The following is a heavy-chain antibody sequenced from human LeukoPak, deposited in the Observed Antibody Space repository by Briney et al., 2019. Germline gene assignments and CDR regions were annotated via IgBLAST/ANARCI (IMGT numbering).Heavy chain of an antibody. Sequence: PGGSLRPSCAASGFTFSSYGMHWVRQAPGKGLEWVAVISYDGSNKYYADSVKGRFTISRDNSKNTLYLQMNSLRAEDTAVYYCASPAVDTAMVKDVGDYWGQGTLVTVSS. V-gene: IGHV3-30*03. D-gene: IGHD5-18*01. J-gene: IGHJ4*02. CDR2: ISYDGSNK. CDR3: ASPAVDTAMVKDVGDY. CDR1: GFTFSSYG.